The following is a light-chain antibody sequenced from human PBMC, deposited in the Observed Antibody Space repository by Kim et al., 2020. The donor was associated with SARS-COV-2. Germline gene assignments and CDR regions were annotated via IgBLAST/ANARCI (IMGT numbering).Light chain of an antibody. CDR3: SSYASSTSYV. CDR2: HVI. V-gene: IGLV2-14*03. J-gene: IGLJ1*01. Sequence: GQSITGACSGTSSYVGGYDYVSWYQQHPGKAPILWIYHVINRPSGVSTRFSGSKSGSTASLTISGLQADDEADYYCSSYASSTSYVFGTGTKVTVL. CDR1: SSYVGGYDY.